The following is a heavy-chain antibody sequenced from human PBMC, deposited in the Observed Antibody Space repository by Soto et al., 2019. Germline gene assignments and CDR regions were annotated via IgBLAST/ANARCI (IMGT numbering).Heavy chain of an antibody. D-gene: IGHD4-4*01. CDR3: VKPPVITASYYYYDMDV. J-gene: IGHJ6*02. CDR1: GFTFSTYP. Sequence: GGSLRLFCAASGFTFSTYPMSWVRQAPGKGLEWVSGISGSGISTYYTDSVKGRFTISRDNSKNTVFLQMNSLRDEDTAVYYCVKPPVITASYYYYDMDVWGQGTTVTV. V-gene: IGHV3-23*01. CDR2: ISGSGIST.